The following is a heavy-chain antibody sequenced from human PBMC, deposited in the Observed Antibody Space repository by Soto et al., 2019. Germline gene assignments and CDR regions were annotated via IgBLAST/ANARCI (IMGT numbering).Heavy chain of an antibody. CDR1: GFTFSSYA. V-gene: IGHV3-23*01. J-gene: IGHJ5*02. CDR3: AKDQGRSVVVVPAANNWFDP. D-gene: IGHD2-2*01. CDR2: ISGSGGGT. Sequence: GGSLRLSCAASGFTFSSYAMSWVRQAPGKGLEWVSAISGSGGGTYYADSVKGRFTISRDNSKNTLYLQMNSLRAEDTAVYYCAKDQGRSVVVVPAANNWFDPWGQGTLVTVSS.